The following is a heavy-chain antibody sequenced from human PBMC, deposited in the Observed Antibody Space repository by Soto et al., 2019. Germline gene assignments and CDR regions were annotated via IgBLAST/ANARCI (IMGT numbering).Heavy chain of an antibody. J-gene: IGHJ4*02. CDR3: TRWSYLDY. V-gene: IGHV3-23*01. Sequence: GGSLRLSCAASGFSFGSYALSWVRQAPGKGLEWVSTISGSDGKTFYADSVKGRFSISRDTSQSTLYLQMNSLRADDTAMYYCTRWSYLDYWGQGTRVTVSS. CDR1: GFSFGSYA. CDR2: ISGSDGKT. D-gene: IGHD3-3*01.